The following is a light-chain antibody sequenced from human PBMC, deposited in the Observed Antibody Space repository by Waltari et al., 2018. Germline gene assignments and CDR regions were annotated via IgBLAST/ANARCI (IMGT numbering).Light chain of an antibody. CDR2: DDS. CDR3: QVWDSSRDLVL. J-gene: IGLJ2*01. Sequence: SYVLTQPPSVSVAPGRTATLTCGGDNIGRQGVNWYTQRPGKAPGLVVYDDSDRPSDIPERFSGSISGNMATLTVSRVEAGDEADYYCQVWDSSRDLVLIGGGTKLTVL. CDR1: NIGRQG. V-gene: IGLV3-21*03.